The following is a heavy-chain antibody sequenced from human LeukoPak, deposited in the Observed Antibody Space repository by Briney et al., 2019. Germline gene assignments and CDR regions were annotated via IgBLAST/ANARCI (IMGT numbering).Heavy chain of an antibody. D-gene: IGHD2-2*01. Sequence: GESLKISCKGSGYSFTSYWIGWVRQMPGKGLEWMGIIYPGDSDTRYSPSFQGQVTISADKSISTAYLQWSSLKASDTAMYYCARNPIDCGSTSCPLPEDWFDPWGQGTLVTVSS. CDR2: IYPGDSDT. CDR3: ARNPIDCGSTSCPLPEDWFDP. V-gene: IGHV5-51*03. J-gene: IGHJ5*02. CDR1: GYSFTSYW.